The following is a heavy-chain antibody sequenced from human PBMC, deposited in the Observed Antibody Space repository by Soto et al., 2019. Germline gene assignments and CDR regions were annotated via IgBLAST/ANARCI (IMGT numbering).Heavy chain of an antibody. Sequence: SETLSLTCTVSGGSISSYYWSWIRQPPGKGLEWIGYTYYSGSTNYNPSLKSRVTISVDTSKNQFSLKLSSVTAADTAVYYCARDRSYYDSSGYYFYGMDVWGQGTTVTVSS. CDR3: ARDRSYYDSSGYYFYGMDV. D-gene: IGHD3-22*01. CDR2: TYYSGST. J-gene: IGHJ6*02. CDR1: GGSISSYY. V-gene: IGHV4-59*01.